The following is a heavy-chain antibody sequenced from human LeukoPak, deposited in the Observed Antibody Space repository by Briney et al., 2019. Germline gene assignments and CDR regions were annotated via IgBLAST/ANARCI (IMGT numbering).Heavy chain of an antibody. J-gene: IGHJ4*02. V-gene: IGHV3-15*01. CDR1: GFTFSNAW. D-gene: IGHD3-16*01. CDR2: IKSKTDGGTT. Sequence: PGGSLRLSCAASGFTFSNAWMSWVRQAPGKGLEWVGRIKSKTDGGTTDYAAPVKGRFTISRDDSKNTLYLQMNSLKTEDTAVYYCTTDAGDQVWGSYLCDYWGQGTLVTVSS. CDR3: TTDAGDQVWGSYLCDY.